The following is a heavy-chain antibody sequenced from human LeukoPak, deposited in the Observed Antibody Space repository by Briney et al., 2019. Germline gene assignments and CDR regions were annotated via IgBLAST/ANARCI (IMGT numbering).Heavy chain of an antibody. J-gene: IGHJ4*02. CDR1: GGSISSGSYY. D-gene: IGHD4-17*01. V-gene: IGHV4-61*02. CDR3: ARGHGDYTVLGF. CDR2: ISTSGST. Sequence: SQTLSLTCTVSGGSISSGSYYWTWIRQPAGKGLEWTGRISTSGSTYYNPSLKSRVTIFLDTSKNQFSLNMDSVAAADTAVYYCARGHGDYTVLGFWGQGALVTVSS.